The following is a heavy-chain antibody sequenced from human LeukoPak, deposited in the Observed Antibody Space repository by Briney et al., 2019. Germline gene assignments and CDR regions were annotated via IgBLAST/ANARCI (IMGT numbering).Heavy chain of an antibody. V-gene: IGHV4-59*02. CDR2: IYKIGTT. CDR3: VIGVGWQPDY. D-gene: IGHD2-15*01. Sequence: SETLSLTCTVFGDSVTGYFLNWVQQPPGKGLEWIGHIYKIGTTNYNPSLKSRLTISADTSENQFSLQLRSVTAADTAVYYCVIGVGWQPDYWGQGALVTVSS. CDR1: GDSVTGYF. J-gene: IGHJ4*02.